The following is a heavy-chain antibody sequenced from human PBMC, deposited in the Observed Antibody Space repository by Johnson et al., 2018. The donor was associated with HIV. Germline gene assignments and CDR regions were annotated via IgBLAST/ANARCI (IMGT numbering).Heavy chain of an antibody. D-gene: IGHD6-6*01. CDR3: AREGLKQLERGDGDAFDI. J-gene: IGHJ3*02. CDR2: ISSSGSAI. Sequence: QVQLVESGGGLVQPGGSLRLSCAASGFTVSSNYMSWVRQAPGKGLEWVSYISSSGSAIYYADSVKGRFPMSRDNAKNSLFLQMNSLRAEDTALYYCAREGLKQLERGDGDAFDIWGQGTMVTVSS. V-gene: IGHV3-11*01. CDR1: GFTVSSNY.